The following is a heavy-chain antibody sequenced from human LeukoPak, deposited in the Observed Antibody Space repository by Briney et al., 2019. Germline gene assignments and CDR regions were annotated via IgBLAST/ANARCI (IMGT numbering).Heavy chain of an antibody. J-gene: IGHJ5*02. D-gene: IGHD3-22*01. CDR1: GFTFDDYT. CDR2: ISWDGGST. Sequence: GGSLRLSCAASGFTFDDYTMHWVRQAPGKGLEWVSLISWDGGSTYYADSVKGRFTISRDNSKNSLYLQMNSLRTEDTALYYCAKGLTTYYSDSSGSQWAFDPWGQGTLVTVSS. CDR3: AKGLTTYYSDSSGSQWAFDP. V-gene: IGHV3-43*01.